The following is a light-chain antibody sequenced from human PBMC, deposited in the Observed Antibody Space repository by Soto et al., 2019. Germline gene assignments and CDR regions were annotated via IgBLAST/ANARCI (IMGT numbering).Light chain of an antibody. CDR3: LQDFNFPLT. CDR2: VAS. V-gene: IGKV1-6*01. CDR1: QGIRSD. J-gene: IGKJ4*01. Sequence: AIQMTQSTSSLSASIGDRVTISCRASQGIRSDLSWYQQKPGRAPKLLIYVASTLQSGVPSRFSGSGSGTDFTLTISRLQPEDFATYYCLQDFNFPLTFGGGTKVEIK.